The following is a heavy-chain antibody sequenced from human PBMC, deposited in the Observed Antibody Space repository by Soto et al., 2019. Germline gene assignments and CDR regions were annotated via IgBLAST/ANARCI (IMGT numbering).Heavy chain of an antibody. CDR2: INHSGST. J-gene: IGHJ4*02. CDR3: ARRTRGDEAFDY. CDR1: GGSFSGYY. Sequence: PSETLSLTCAVYGGSFSGYYWSWIRQPPGKGLEWIGEINHSGSTNYNPSLKSRVTISVDTSKNQFSLKLSSVTAADTAVYYCARRTRGDEAFDYWGQGTLVTVSS. V-gene: IGHV4-34*01.